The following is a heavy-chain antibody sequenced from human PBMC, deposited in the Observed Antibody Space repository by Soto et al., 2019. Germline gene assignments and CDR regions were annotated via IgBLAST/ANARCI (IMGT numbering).Heavy chain of an antibody. CDR1: GFRFSAYA. CDR3: AKDYGDYNFNYGMDV. CDR2: ISYEGSNR. Sequence: GGSLRLSCAASGFRFSAYAMHWVRQAPGKGLEWVAVISYEGSNRFYADSVKGRFTVSRDDSKNMVYLQMNSLRGEDTAVFYCAKDYGDYNFNYGMDVWGQGTTVTVS. V-gene: IGHV3-30*18. D-gene: IGHD4-17*01. J-gene: IGHJ6*02.